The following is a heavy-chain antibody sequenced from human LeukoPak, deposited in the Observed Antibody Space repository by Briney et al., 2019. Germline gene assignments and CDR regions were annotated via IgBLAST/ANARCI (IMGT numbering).Heavy chain of an antibody. J-gene: IGHJ4*02. D-gene: IGHD3-22*01. V-gene: IGHV4-30-4*08. CDR2: IYYSGST. Sequence: SETLSLTCTVSGGSISSGDYYWSWIRQPPGKGLEWIGYIYYSGSTYYNPSLKSRVTISVDTSKNQFSLKLSSVTAADTAVYYCARVRYDSSGYYSFHFDYWGQGTLVTVSS. CDR1: GGSISSGDYY. CDR3: ARVRYDSSGYYSFHFDY.